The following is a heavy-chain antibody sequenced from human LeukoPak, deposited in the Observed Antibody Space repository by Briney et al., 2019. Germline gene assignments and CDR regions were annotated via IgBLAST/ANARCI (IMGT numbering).Heavy chain of an antibody. J-gene: IGHJ6*03. CDR1: GYTFTSYG. V-gene: IGHV1-18*01. CDR2: ISAYNGNT. Sequence: VKVSCKASGYTFTSYGISWVRQAPGQVLEWMGWISAYNGNTNYAQKLQGRVTMTTDTSTSTAYMELRSLRSDDTAVYYCARRRRYYYYMDVWGKGTTVTVSS. CDR3: ARRRRYYYYMDV.